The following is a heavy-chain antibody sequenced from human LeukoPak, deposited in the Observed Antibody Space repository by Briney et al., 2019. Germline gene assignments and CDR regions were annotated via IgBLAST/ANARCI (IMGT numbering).Heavy chain of an antibody. CDR3: AREMRTTNGAFDI. CDR2: IYSSETT. J-gene: IGHJ3*02. Sequence: PSETLSLTCTVSGGSITGYHWNWIRQPPGKGLEWIGYIYSSETTVYKPSLKSRVTISADTSKNQFSLKVSSVTAADTAVYYCAREMRTTNGAFDIWGQGTMVSVSS. V-gene: IGHV4-59*01. D-gene: IGHD1-1*01. CDR1: GGSITGYH.